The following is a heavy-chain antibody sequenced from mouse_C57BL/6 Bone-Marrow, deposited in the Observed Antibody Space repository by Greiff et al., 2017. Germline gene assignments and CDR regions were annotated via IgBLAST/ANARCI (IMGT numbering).Heavy chain of an antibody. J-gene: IGHJ1*03. V-gene: IGHV5-6*01. D-gene: IGHD2-4*01. CDR3: ERRGIYYDYDWYFDV. CDR2: ISSGGSYT. Sequence: EVKVVESGGDLVKPGGSLKLSCAASGFTFSSYGMSWVRQTPDKRLEWVATISSGGSYTYSPDSVKGRFTISRDNAKNTLYLQMSSLKSEDTAMYYGERRGIYYDYDWYFDVGGTGTTVTVSS. CDR1: GFTFSSYG.